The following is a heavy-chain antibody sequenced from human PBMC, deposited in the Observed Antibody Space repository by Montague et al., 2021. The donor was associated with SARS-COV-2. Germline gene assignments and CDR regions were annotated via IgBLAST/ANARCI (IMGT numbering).Heavy chain of an antibody. CDR2: INHRGST. Sequence: SETLSLTCAVYGESFSGYYWTWIRQPPGKGLEWIGDINHRGSTKYNPSLKSRVTTSVDTSKNQFSLRLSSVTAADTAVYYCARGHQGTTMIVVVMVGEQYYFDYWGQGTLVTVFS. V-gene: IGHV4-34*01. CDR1: GESFSGYY. J-gene: IGHJ4*02. D-gene: IGHD3-22*01. CDR3: ARGHQGTTMIVVVMVGEQYYFDY.